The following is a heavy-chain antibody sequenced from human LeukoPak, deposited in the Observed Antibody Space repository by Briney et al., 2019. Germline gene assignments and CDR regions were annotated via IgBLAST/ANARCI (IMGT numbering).Heavy chain of an antibody. CDR2: IYSGGST. V-gene: IGHV3-53*04. CDR1: GLTFSNYA. CDR3: AVFGIVGASGDI. Sequence: GGSLRLSCAASGLTFSNYAMGWVRQAPGKGLEWVSVIYSGGSTYYADSVKGRFTISRHNSKNTLYLQMNSLRAEDTAVYYCAVFGIVGASGDIWGQGTMVTVSS. D-gene: IGHD1-26*01. J-gene: IGHJ3*02.